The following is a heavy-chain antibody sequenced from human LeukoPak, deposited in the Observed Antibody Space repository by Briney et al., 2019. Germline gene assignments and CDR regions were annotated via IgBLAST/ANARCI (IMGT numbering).Heavy chain of an antibody. CDR3: ARDRGGATD. D-gene: IGHD1-26*01. V-gene: IGHV3-30*09. CDR1: GFTFSSYA. CDR2: ISYDGSNK. J-gene: IGHJ4*02. Sequence: GGSLRLSCAASGFTFSSYAMHWVRQAPGKGLEWVAVISYDGSNKYYADSVKGRFAISRDNSKNTLYLQMNSLRAEDTAVYYCARDRGGATDWGQGTLVTVSS.